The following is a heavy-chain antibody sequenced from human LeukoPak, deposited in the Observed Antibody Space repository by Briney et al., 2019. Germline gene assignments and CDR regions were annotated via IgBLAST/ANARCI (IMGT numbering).Heavy chain of an antibody. CDR1: GYIFSSCS. Sequence: GGSLRLLCASSGYIFSSCSMNGVRQARGKGWECVSYIGIRWNIYYVESVKGRFTISRDNAKNLLYLQMNNLRAEDTSVYYCVRDRAYAFDIWGQGTMVTVSS. CDR2: IGIRWNI. CDR3: VRDRAYAFDI. J-gene: IGHJ3*02. V-gene: IGHV3-48*01.